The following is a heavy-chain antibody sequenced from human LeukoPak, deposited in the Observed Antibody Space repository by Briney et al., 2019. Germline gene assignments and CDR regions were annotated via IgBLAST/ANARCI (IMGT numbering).Heavy chain of an antibody. CDR2: IYYSGGT. CDR1: GGSISSSSYY. Sequence: SETLSLTCTVPGGSISSSSYYWGWIRQPPGKGLEWIGSIYYSGGTYYNPSLKSRVTISVDTSKNQFSLKLSSVTAADTAVYYCARGYCSSTSCRYFDYWGQGTLVTVSS. D-gene: IGHD2-2*01. J-gene: IGHJ4*02. CDR3: ARGYCSSTSCRYFDY. V-gene: IGHV4-39*07.